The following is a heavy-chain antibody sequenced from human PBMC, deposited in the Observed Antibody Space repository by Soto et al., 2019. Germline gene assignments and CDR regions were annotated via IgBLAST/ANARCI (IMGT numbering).Heavy chain of an antibody. Sequence: QVQLVQSGAELKKPGASVKVSCKASGYAFTSFGISWVRQAPGQGLEWMGWISASNGNTSFAEKLQGRVTMTTDTSTSTAYMELRSLRSDDTAVYYCARCGGYCYEDYWGQGTLVTVSS. CDR3: ARCGGYCYEDY. J-gene: IGHJ4*02. CDR2: ISASNGNT. V-gene: IGHV1-18*01. D-gene: IGHD2-21*02. CDR1: GYAFTSFG.